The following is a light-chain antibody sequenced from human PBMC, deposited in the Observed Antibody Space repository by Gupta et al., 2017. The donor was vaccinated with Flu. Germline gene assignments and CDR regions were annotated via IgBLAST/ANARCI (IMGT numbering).Light chain of an antibody. J-gene: IGLJ2*01. Sequence: QSVLTPPPSAFGTPGQRVTVSCSGSSSNIGSKAVSWYLQLPGTAPKLLIYGNRQRPSGVPDRCYGYKSGTSASRASSGLQSEDEADYYCAVWDDSLDGRLFGGGTKLTVL. CDR2: GNR. CDR1: SSNIGSKA. V-gene: IGLV1-44*01. CDR3: AVWDDSLDGRL.